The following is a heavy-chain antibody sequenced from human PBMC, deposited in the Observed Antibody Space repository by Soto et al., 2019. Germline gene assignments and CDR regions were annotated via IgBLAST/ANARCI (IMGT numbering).Heavy chain of an antibody. CDR3: ARGITLPTPLDY. D-gene: IGHD1-20*01. CDR1: GYTFTSYA. J-gene: IGHJ4*02. CDR2: INAGNGNT. V-gene: IGHV1-3*05. Sequence: QVQLVQSGAEEKKPGASVKVSCKASGYTFTSYAMHWVRQAPGQRLEWMGWINAGNGNTKYSQKFQGRVTITRNTSASTAYMELSSLRSEDTAVYYCARGITLPTPLDYWGQGTLVTVSS.